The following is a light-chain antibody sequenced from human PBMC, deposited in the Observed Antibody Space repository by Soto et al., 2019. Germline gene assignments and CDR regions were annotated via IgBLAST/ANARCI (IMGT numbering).Light chain of an antibody. Sequence: QPVLTQSPSASASLGASVKLTCTLNNGHNTNAIAWHQQRPEKGPRYLMKLNSDGSHSRGGGIPDRFSGSSSGAERYLTISGLQSEDEADYYCQTWDTGMVFGGGTKLTVL. CDR1: NGHNTNA. J-gene: IGLJ2*01. CDR3: QTWDTGMV. V-gene: IGLV4-69*01. CDR2: LNSDGSH.